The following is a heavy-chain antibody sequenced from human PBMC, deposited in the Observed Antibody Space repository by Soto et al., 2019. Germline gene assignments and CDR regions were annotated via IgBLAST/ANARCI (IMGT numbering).Heavy chain of an antibody. CDR2: INYRRTT. CDR1: GGSITNGDYY. V-gene: IGHV4-31*03. D-gene: IGHD2-2*01. Sequence: QVQLQESGPGLVRPSQTLSLTCTVSGGSITNGDYYWNWIRQHPGKGLEWIGYINYRRTTFYNPSLKSRVFISVETSKNHFSLPLSSVTAADTAVYFCARDAPGEAPYWGQGTLVTVSS. CDR3: ARDAPGEAPY. J-gene: IGHJ4*02.